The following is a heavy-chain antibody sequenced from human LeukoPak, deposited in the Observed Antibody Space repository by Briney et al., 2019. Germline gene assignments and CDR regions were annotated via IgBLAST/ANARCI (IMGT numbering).Heavy chain of an antibody. V-gene: IGHV3-74*01. CDR2: IKSDGSST. Sequence: GGSLRLSCAASGFTFSNYWMHWVRQVPGKGLVWVSRIKSDGSSTSYADSVKGRVTISRDNAKNTLYLQINSLRAEDTAVYYCARANYYDSKDYWGQGTLVTVSS. J-gene: IGHJ4*02. CDR3: ARANYYDSKDY. CDR1: GFTFSNYW. D-gene: IGHD3-22*01.